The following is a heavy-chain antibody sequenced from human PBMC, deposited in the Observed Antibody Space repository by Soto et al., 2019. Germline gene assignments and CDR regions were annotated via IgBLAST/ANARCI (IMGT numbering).Heavy chain of an antibody. V-gene: IGHV3-30*03. CDR2: ISYDGSNK. J-gene: IGHJ5*02. D-gene: IGHD4-17*01. Sequence: GGSLRLSCAASGFTFSSYGMHWVRQAPGKGLEWVAVISYDGSNKYYADSVKGRFTISRDNSKNTLYLQMNSLRAEDTAVYYCARDDYGDYVMWFDPWGQGTLVTVSS. CDR3: ARDDYGDYVMWFDP. CDR1: GFTFSSYG.